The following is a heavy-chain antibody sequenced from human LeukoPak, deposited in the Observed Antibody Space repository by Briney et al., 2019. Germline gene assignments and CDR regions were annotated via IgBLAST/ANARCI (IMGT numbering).Heavy chain of an antibody. V-gene: IGHV4-61*02. J-gene: IGHJ6*03. D-gene: IGHD3-10*01. CDR1: GGSISSGSYY. CDR3: ATNYYGSGRSYYYYYMDV. Sequence: SETLFLTCTVPGGSISSGSYYWSWIRQPAGKGLEWIGRIYTSGSTNYNPSLKSRVTISVDTSKNQFSLKLSSVTAADTAVYYCATNYYGSGRSYYYYYMDVWGKGTTVTVSS. CDR2: IYTSGST.